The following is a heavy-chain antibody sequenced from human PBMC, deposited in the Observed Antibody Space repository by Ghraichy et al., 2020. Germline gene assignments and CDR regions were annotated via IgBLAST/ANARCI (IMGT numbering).Heavy chain of an antibody. J-gene: IGHJ4*03. D-gene: IGHD3-16*02. CDR2: ISHSGVT. V-gene: IGHV4-34*01. CDR1: GGSFSGYY. Sequence: SETLSLTCAVYGGSFSGYYWSWILQPPGKGLEWIGEISHSGVTNYNPSLKSRVTISVETSKNQFFLKLNSVTAADTAVYYCARGRRRYYDYVGGSYRYSNFDFWGHGNLVTVSS. CDR3: ARGRRRYYDYVGGSYRYSNFDF.